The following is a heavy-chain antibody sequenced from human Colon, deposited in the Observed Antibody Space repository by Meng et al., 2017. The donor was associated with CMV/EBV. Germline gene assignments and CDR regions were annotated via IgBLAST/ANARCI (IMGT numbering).Heavy chain of an antibody. V-gene: IGHV1-2*02. CDR3: ARDPSGSRVPFDY. J-gene: IGHJ4*02. CDR1: GYTFSDYH. CDR2: INSSSGAT. D-gene: IGHD1-26*01. Sequence: VQLVRLGAEVKKPWASVKVSCKTSGYTFSDYHIHWVRQAPGQGLEWMGWINSSSGATDYAQKFQGRFTMTRDTSITTVYMELSSLRSDDTAVYYCARDPSGSRVPFDYWGQGSLVTVSS.